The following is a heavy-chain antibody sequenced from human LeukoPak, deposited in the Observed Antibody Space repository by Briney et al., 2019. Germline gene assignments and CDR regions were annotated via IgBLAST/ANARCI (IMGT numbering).Heavy chain of an antibody. D-gene: IGHD3-9*01. CDR1: GFTFSSYE. CDR2: INRSGNII. Sequence: GGSLRLSCAASGFTFSSYEVNWVRQAPGKGLEWVSYINRSGNIIYYADSVKGRFTISRDNAKNSLYLQMNSLRAEDTAVYYCARGYDILTNAFDYWGQGTLVTVSS. CDR3: ARGYDILTNAFDY. J-gene: IGHJ4*02. V-gene: IGHV3-48*03.